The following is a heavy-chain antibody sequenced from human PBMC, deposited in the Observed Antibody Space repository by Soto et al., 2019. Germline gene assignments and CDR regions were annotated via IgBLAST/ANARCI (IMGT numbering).Heavy chain of an antibody. CDR2: IYSGGST. J-gene: IGHJ6*02. Sequence: PGGSLRLSCAASGFTVSSNYISWVRQAPGKGLEWVSVIYSGGSTYYADSVKGRFTISRDNSKNTLYLQMNSLRAEDTAVYYCASRDILTGYPFSPYFYYGMDVWGQGTTVTVSS. D-gene: IGHD3-9*01. CDR1: GFTVSSNY. V-gene: IGHV3-66*01. CDR3: ASRDILTGYPFSPYFYYGMDV.